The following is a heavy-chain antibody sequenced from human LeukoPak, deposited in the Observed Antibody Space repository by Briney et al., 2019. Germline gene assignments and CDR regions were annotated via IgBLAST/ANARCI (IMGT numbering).Heavy chain of an antibody. J-gene: IGHJ4*02. D-gene: IGHD3-22*01. CDR1: GYTXTSYY. V-gene: IGHV1-2*02. CDR3: ARVYYYYDSSGILTLYFDY. Sequence: ASVKVSCKTSGYTXTSYYMHGVRQAPGQGLEWMGWVNSTSGGTNYAQKFQGRVTMTRDTSISTAYMELSRLRSDDTAVYYCARVYYYYDSSGILTLYFDYWGQGTLVTVSS. CDR2: VNSTSGGT.